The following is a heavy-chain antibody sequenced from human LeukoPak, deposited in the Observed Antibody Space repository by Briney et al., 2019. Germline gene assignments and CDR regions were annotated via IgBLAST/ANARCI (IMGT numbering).Heavy chain of an antibody. CDR3: ARLRLSSSGWYQFFYY. D-gene: IGHD6-19*01. V-gene: IGHV5-51*01. CDR2: IYPGDSDT. CDR1: GYSFSNYW. J-gene: IGHJ4*02. Sequence: GESLKISCKGSGYSFSNYWVAWVRQMPGKGLEWMGIIYPGDSDTRYSPSFEGQVTVSADKSISTAYLQWSSLKASDTAIYYCARLRLSSSGWYQFFYYWGQGTLVTVSS.